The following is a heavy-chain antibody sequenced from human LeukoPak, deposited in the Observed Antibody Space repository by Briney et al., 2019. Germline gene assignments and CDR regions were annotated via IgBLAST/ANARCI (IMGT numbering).Heavy chain of an antibody. Sequence: GGSLRLSCAVSGFTFSTYGMHWVRQAPGKGLEWVAAIWYDGSNKYYADSVKGRFTISRDNSKNTLYLEMNSLRDEDTAVYYCARDRGGNTYFDCWGQGTLVTVSS. CDR3: ARDRGGNTYFDC. CDR2: IWYDGSNK. CDR1: GFTFSTYG. J-gene: IGHJ4*02. D-gene: IGHD2-15*01. V-gene: IGHV3-33*01.